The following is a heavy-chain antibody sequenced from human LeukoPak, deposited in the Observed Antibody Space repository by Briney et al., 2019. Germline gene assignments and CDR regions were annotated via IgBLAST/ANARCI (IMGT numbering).Heavy chain of an antibody. CDR2: IYYSGST. J-gene: IGHJ5*02. V-gene: IGHV4-59*12. Sequence: SETLSLTCTVSGGSISSYYWSWIRQPPGKGLEWIGYIYYSGSTNYNPSLKSRVTISVDTSENQFSLKLSSVTAADTAVYYCARDPSPFYSGSYLGFDPWGQGTLVTVSS. CDR3: ARDPSPFYSGSYLGFDP. D-gene: IGHD1-26*01. CDR1: GGSISSYY.